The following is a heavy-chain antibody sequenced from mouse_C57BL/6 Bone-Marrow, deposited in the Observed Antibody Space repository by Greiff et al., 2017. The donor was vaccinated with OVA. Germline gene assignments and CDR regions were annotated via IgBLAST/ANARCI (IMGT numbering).Heavy chain of an antibody. D-gene: IGHD4-1*01. CDR3: ARQDLGAWFAY. CDR2: ISNLAYSI. J-gene: IGHJ3*01. CDR1: GFTFSDYG. V-gene: IGHV5-15*04. Sequence: EVKLVESGGGLVQPGGSLKLSCAASGFTFSDYGMAWVRQAPRQGPEWVAFISNLAYSIYYADTVTGRFTISRENAKNTLYLEMSSLRSEDTAMYYCARQDLGAWFAYWGQGTLVTVSA.